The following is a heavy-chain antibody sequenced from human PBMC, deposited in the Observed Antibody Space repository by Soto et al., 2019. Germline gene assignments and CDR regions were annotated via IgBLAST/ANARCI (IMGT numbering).Heavy chain of an antibody. J-gene: IGHJ4*02. CDR1: GFTFSSYA. D-gene: IGHD6-19*01. V-gene: IGHV3-23*01. CDR2: ISGSGGST. Sequence: GGPLRLSCAASGFTFSSYAMSWVRQAPGKGLEWVSAISGSGGSTYYADSVKGRFTISRDNSKNTLYLQMNSLRAEDTAVYYCAKVGSGWSYFDYWGQGTLVTVSS. CDR3: AKVGSGWSYFDY.